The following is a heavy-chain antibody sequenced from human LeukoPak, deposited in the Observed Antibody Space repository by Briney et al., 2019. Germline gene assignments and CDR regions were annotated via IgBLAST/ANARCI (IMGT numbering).Heavy chain of an antibody. J-gene: IGHJ4*02. CDR2: INPNSGGT. D-gene: IGHD2-21*01. CDR3: ARDIAGRSGSFDY. CDR1: GYTFTGYY. Sequence: ASVKVSCKASGYTFTGYYMHWVRQAPGQGLEWMGWINPNSGGTNYAQKFQGRVTMTRDTSISTAYMELSRLRSDDTAVYYCARDIAGRSGSFDYWGQGTLVTASS. V-gene: IGHV1-2*02.